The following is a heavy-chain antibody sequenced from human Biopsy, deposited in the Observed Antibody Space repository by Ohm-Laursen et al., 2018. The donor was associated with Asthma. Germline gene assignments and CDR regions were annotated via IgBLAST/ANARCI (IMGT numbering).Heavy chain of an antibody. Sequence: SLRLSCAASGFTFSDYDMHWVRQAPGKGLEWVAVISNDGTNKDYADSVKGRFTFSRDNSQNNLSLEMNSLRVEDTAVYYCARDLRSDNWNPLVMDVWGLGTTVTVAS. V-gene: IGHV3-30-3*01. CDR3: ARDLRSDNWNPLVMDV. CDR2: ISNDGTNK. CDR1: GFTFSDYD. J-gene: IGHJ6*02. D-gene: IGHD1-20*01.